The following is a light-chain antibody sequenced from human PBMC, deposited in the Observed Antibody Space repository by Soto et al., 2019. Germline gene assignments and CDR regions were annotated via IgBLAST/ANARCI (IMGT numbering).Light chain of an antibody. CDR1: ISDVGSYNL. Sequence: QSALTQPASVSGSPGQSITISCTGTISDVGSYNLVSWYQQHPGKAPKLMIYEVTKRPSGVSNRFSGSKSGNTASLTISGLQAEDEADYYCCSYVGSSTVRVFGTGTKLTVL. CDR3: CSYVGSSTVRV. V-gene: IGLV2-23*02. CDR2: EVT. J-gene: IGLJ1*01.